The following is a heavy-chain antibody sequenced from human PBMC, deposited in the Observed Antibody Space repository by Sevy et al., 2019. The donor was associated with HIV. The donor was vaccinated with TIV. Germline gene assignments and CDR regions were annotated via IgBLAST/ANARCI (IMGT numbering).Heavy chain of an antibody. D-gene: IGHD3-10*01. J-gene: IGHJ4*02. Sequence: GGSLRLSCAASGFTFSSYSMNWVRQAPGKGLEWVSYISSSSSYTNYADSVKGRFTISRDNAKNSLYLQMNSLRAEDTAVYYCARVGMVRGLDYWGQGTLVTVSS. CDR2: ISSSSSYT. V-gene: IGHV3-21*05. CDR1: GFTFSSYS. CDR3: ARVGMVRGLDY.